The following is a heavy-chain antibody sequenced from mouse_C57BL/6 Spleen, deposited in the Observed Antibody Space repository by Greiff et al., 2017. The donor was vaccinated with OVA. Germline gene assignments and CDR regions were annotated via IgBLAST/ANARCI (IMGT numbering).Heavy chain of an antibody. D-gene: IGHD2-5*01. V-gene: IGHV5-4*01. J-gene: IGHJ2*01. CDR2: ISDGGSYT. CDR3: ARDPTIVTTAYFDY. CDR1: GFTFSSYA. Sequence: DVMLVESGGGLVKPGGSLKLSCAASGFTFSSYAMSWVRQTPEKRLEWVATISDGGSYTYYPDNVKGRFTISRDNAKNNLYLQMSHLKSEDTAMYYCARDPTIVTTAYFDYWGQGTTLTVSS.